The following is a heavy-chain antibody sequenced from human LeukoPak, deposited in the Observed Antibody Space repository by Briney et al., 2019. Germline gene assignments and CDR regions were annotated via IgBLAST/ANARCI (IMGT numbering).Heavy chain of an antibody. D-gene: IGHD2-15*01. V-gene: IGHV3-48*01. Sequence: GGSLRLSCVASGFTFSSYSMNWVRQAPGKGLEWVSYISNSGSTIYYADSVKGRFTISRDDAKNSLYLQMNSLRAEDTAVYYCAKDRLTYYYYGMDVWGQGTTVTVSS. CDR3: AKDRLTYYYYGMDV. CDR1: GFTFSSYS. J-gene: IGHJ6*02. CDR2: ISNSGSTI.